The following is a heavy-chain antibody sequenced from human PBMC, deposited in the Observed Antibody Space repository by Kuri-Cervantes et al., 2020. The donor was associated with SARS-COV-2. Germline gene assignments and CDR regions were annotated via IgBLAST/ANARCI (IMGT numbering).Heavy chain of an antibody. CDR1: GFTFTSHA. CDR3: ARSAYCGGDCYIYYYYMDV. D-gene: IGHD2-21*01. V-gene: IGHV3-30-3*01. J-gene: IGHJ6*03. Sequence: GGSLRLSCAVSGFTFTSHAMHWVRQAPGKGLEWVALISYDGSNKYYADSVKGRFTISRDNSKNTLYLQMNSLRAEDTAVYYCARSAYCGGDCYIYYYYMDVWGKGTTVTVSS. CDR2: ISYDGSNK.